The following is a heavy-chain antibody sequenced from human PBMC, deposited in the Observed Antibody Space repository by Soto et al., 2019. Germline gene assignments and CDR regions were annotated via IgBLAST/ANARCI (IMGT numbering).Heavy chain of an antibody. CDR2: LIPILGIA. Sequence: QVQLVQSGAEVKKPGSSVKVSCKASGGTFSSYTISWVRQAPGQGLEWMGRLIPILGIANYAQKFQGRVTXSADKSTSTAYMELSSLRSEDTAVYYCASVYGDYSYWGQGTLVTVSS. J-gene: IGHJ4*02. CDR1: GGTFSSYT. CDR3: ASVYGDYSY. V-gene: IGHV1-69*02. D-gene: IGHD4-17*01.